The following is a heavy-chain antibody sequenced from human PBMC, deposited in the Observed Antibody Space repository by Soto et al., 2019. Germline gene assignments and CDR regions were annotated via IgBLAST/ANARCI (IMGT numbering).Heavy chain of an antibody. D-gene: IGHD6-6*01. CDR3: ADKYYFDF. Sequence: SETLSLTCTVSGYSINSDHYLGWIRQPPGKGLEWIGSIYHRGSTYYNLSLRSRVSISIDTSKNQFSLRLTSVTAADTAMYYCADKYYFDFWGQGTLVTVSS. V-gene: IGHV4-38-2*02. CDR1: GYSINSDHY. CDR2: IYHRGST. J-gene: IGHJ4*02.